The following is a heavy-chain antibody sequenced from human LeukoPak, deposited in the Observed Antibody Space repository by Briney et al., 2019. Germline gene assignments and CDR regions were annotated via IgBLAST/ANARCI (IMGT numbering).Heavy chain of an antibody. CDR2: IYYTGSA. D-gene: IGHD2-21*01. CDR1: GGSISSGGYY. J-gene: IGHJ3*02. V-gene: IGHV4-31*03. CDR3: ARVPSVIDAFDI. Sequence: SETLSLTCTVSGGSISSGGYYWSWIRQHPGKGLEWIAYIYYTGSAYYNPSLKSRLTISVDRSKNQFSLRLSSMTAADTAVYYCARVPSVIDAFDIWGQGTMVTVSS.